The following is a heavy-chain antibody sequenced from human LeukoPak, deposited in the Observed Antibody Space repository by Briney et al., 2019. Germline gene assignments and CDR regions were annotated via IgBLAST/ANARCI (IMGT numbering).Heavy chain of an antibody. CDR2: ISWNSGSI. D-gene: IGHD5-24*01. CDR1: GFTFDDYA. V-gene: IGHV3-9*01. CDR3: AKDQGGDGYNSYFDY. J-gene: IGHJ4*02. Sequence: GGSLRLSCAASGFTFDDYAMHWVRQAPEKGLEWVSGISWNSGSIGYADSVKGRFTISRDNAKNSLYLQMNSLRAEDTALYYCAKDQGGDGYNSYFDYWGQGTLVTVSS.